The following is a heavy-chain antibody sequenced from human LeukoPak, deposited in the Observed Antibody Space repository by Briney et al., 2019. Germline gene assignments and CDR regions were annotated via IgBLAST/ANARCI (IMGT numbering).Heavy chain of an antibody. CDR2: INTNTGNP. Sequence: ASVKVSCKASGYTFTSYAMNWVRQAPGQGLEWMGWINTNTGNPTYAQGFTGRFVFSLDTSVSTAYLQISSLKAEDTAVYYCARAGGDYVWGSYRPDAFDIWGQGTMVTVSS. J-gene: IGHJ3*02. D-gene: IGHD3-16*02. V-gene: IGHV7-4-1*02. CDR3: ARAGGDYVWGSYRPDAFDI. CDR1: GYTFTSYA.